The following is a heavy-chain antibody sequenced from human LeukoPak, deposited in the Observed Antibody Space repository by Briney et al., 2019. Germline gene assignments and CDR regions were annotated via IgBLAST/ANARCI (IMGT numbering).Heavy chain of an antibody. Sequence: SETLSLTCTVSGDSISGSNYHWGWIRQPPGKGLEWLGTVHHTGRAFYNPSLKGRTTVSVDTSKNEFSLKLTSVTAADTAVYYCAREPDAWGQGILVIVSS. CDR3: AREPDA. CDR1: GDSISGSNYH. V-gene: IGHV4-39*07. CDR2: VHHTGRA. J-gene: IGHJ5*02.